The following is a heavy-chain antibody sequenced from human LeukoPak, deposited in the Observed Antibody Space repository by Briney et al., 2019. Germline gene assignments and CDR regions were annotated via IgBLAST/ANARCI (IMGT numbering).Heavy chain of an antibody. CDR2: IYYSGST. CDR1: GGSISSYY. CDR3: ARGDHLHWYFDL. J-gene: IGHJ2*01. D-gene: IGHD1-14*01. V-gene: IGHV4-59*01. Sequence: SETLSLTCTVSGGSISSYYWSWIRQPPEKGLEWIGYIYYSGSTNYNPSLKSRVTISVDTSKNQFSLKLSSVTAADTAVYYCARGDHLHWYFDLWGRGTLVTVSS.